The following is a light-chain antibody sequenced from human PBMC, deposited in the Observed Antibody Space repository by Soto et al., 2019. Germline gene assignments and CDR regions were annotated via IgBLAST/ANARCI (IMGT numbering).Light chain of an antibody. CDR1: QSVSSSY. J-gene: IGKJ1*01. V-gene: IGKV3-20*01. CDR2: GAS. CDR3: QHYGSSWT. Sequence: GWTQSPCTLALSPGGRATLSCRASQSVSSSYLAWYQQKPGQAPRLLIYGASSRATGIPDRFSGSGSGTDFTLPISRLEPEAFAVYYCQHYGSSWTFGQGTKVDIK.